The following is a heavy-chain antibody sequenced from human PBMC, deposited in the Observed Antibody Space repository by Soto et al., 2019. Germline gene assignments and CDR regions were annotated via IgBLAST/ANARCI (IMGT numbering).Heavy chain of an antibody. Sequence: SVKVSCKASGGTFSSYAVSWGRQAPGQGLEWMGGIIPIFGTANYAQKFQGRVTITADESTSTAYMELSSLRSEDTAVYYCAPYIPEYSRSHRWGQRPLVTVAS. CDR2: IIPIFGTA. D-gene: IGHD2-15*01. CDR3: APYIPEYSRSHR. V-gene: IGHV1-69*13. J-gene: IGHJ4*02. CDR1: GGTFSSYA.